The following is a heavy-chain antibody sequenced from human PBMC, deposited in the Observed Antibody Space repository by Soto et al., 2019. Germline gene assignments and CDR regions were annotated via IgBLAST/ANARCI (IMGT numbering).Heavy chain of an antibody. CDR3: ARDLALFIAAAGPQGDY. J-gene: IGHJ4*02. CDR2: ISAYNGNT. Sequence: QVQLVQSGAEVKKPGASVKVSCKASGYTFTSYGISWVRRAPGQGLEWMGWISAYNGNTNYAQKLQGRVTMTTDTSTSTAYMELRSLRSDDTAVYYCARDLALFIAAAGPQGDYWGQGTLVTVSS. V-gene: IGHV1-18*01. CDR1: GYTFTSYG. D-gene: IGHD6-13*01.